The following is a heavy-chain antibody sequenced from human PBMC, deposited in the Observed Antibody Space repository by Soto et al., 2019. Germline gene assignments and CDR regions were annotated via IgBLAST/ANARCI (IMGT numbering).Heavy chain of an antibody. Sequence: SETLSLTCTVSGGSDSSSFFYWSWVRQPPGQRLEWIGYIYYTGTTNYNPSLASRVAMSVDTSKKQFTLNLRSLTAADTARYYCARLTTSSGWSRFDSWGQGMVVTVSS. CDR1: GGSDSSSFFY. J-gene: IGHJ4*02. D-gene: IGHD6-13*01. CDR2: IYYTGTT. V-gene: IGHV4-61*01. CDR3: ARLTTSSGWSRFDS.